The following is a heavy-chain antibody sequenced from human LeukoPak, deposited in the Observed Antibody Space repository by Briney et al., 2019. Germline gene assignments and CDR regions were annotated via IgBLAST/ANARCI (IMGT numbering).Heavy chain of an antibody. CDR2: ISSDGSST. J-gene: IGHJ4*02. D-gene: IGHD6-6*01. Sequence: GGSLRLSCAASGFTFSSYWMHWVRQAPGKGLVWVSRISSDGSSTTYADSVKGRFTISRDNSKNTLYLQMNSLRAEDTAVYYCAKDVYSSSSYYFDYWGQGTLVTVSS. V-gene: IGHV3-74*01. CDR3: AKDVYSSSSYYFDY. CDR1: GFTFSSYW.